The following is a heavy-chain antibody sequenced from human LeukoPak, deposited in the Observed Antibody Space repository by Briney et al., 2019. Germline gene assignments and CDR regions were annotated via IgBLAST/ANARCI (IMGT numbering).Heavy chain of an antibody. CDR1: GGSISSSSYY. V-gene: IGHV4-39*01. J-gene: IGHJ4*02. D-gene: IGHD6-19*01. CDR3: ASQGQWLALDY. CDR2: IYYSGST. Sequence: PSETLSLTCTVSGGSISSSSYYWGWIRQPPGKGLEWIGSIYYSGSTNYNPSLKSRVTISVDTSKNQFSLKLSSVTAADTAVYYCASQGQWLALDYWGQGTLVTVSS.